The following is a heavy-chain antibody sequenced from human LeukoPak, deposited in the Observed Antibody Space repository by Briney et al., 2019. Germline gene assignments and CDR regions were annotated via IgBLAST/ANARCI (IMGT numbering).Heavy chain of an antibody. Sequence: PSETLSLTCAVYGGSFSGYYWSWIRQPPGKGLEWIGSIYDTGSTFYNPSLKSRVIISVDTSKNQFSLKLSSVTAADTAVYYCQSRFLEWLLDYWGQGTLVTVSS. CDR1: GGSFSGYY. V-gene: IGHV4-34*01. D-gene: IGHD3-3*01. CDR2: IYDTGST. J-gene: IGHJ4*02. CDR3: QSRFLEWLLDY.